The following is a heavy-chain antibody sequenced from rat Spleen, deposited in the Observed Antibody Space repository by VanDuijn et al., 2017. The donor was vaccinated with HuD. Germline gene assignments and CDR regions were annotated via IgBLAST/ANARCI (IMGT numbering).Heavy chain of an antibody. D-gene: IGHD1-4*01. CDR1: GFTFSNYG. Sequence: EVQLVESGGGLVQPERSLKLSCAASGFTFSNYGMAWVRQAPTKGLEWVSSISADGVNTYYPDSVEGRFTISRANSENTVYLQMNSLRSEDTATYYWTRDPGAPVDYWGQGVMVTVSS. J-gene: IGHJ2*01. CDR2: ISADGVNT. V-gene: IGHV5S23*01. CDR3: TRDPGAPVDY.